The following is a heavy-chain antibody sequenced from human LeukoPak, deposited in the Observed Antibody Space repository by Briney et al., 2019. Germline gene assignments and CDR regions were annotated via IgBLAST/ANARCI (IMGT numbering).Heavy chain of an antibody. D-gene: IGHD3-3*01. CDR2: IKSKTDGGTT. CDR3: TTGSYDFWSGYVDY. Sequence: PGGSLRLSCAASGFTFSNAWMGWVRQAPGKGLEWVGRIKSKTDGGTTDYAAPVKGRFTISRDDSKNTLYLQMNSLKTEDTAVYYCTTGSYDFWSGYVDYWGQGTLVTVSS. J-gene: IGHJ4*02. CDR1: GFTFSNAW. V-gene: IGHV3-15*01.